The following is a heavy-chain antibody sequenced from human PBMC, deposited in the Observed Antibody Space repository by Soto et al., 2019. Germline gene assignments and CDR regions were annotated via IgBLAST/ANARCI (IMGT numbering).Heavy chain of an antibody. J-gene: IGHJ3*01. D-gene: IGHD5-12*01. CDR3: ARDLLLVASATGAFDV. CDR1: GFTFNRHS. V-gene: IGHV3-48*02. CDR2: ISASGTST. Sequence: EVHLVESGGGLVQPGGSLRLSCAASGFTFNRHSMSWVRQAPGKGLEWVSYISASGTSTQYADFVRGRLTVSRDNAKNSVYLTINRLREDDTAVYYCARDLLLVASATGAFDVWGQGTTVTVS.